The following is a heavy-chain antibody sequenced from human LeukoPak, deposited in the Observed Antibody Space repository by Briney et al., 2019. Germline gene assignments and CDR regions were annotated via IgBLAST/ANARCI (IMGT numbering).Heavy chain of an antibody. D-gene: IGHD5-12*01. Sequence: SQTLSLTCIVSGGSITSGIYYWTWIRQPAGKGLEWIGRIYTSGSTNYNPSLKSRVTISVDTSKNQFSLKLTSVTAADTAVYYCRELGYSGYDSDYWGQGTLVTVSS. CDR2: IYTSGST. CDR1: GGSITSGIYY. CDR3: RELGYSGYDSDY. J-gene: IGHJ4*02. V-gene: IGHV4-61*02.